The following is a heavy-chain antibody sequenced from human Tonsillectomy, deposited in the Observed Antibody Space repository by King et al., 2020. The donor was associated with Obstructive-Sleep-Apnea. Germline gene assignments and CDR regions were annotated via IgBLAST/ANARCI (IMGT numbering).Heavy chain of an antibody. CDR3: VWGGYTYDY. V-gene: IGHV3-7*04. CDR2: IKEDGSDK. D-gene: IGHD5-18*01. J-gene: IGHJ4*02. Sequence: VQLVESGGGLVQPGESLRLSCAVAGLTYSNHWMSWVRQAPGKGLEWVAKIKEDGSDKYYVDSVKGRFTISRDNAKNSLYLQMNSLRVEDTAMYYCVWGGYTYDYWGQGTLVIVSS. CDR1: GLTYSNHW.